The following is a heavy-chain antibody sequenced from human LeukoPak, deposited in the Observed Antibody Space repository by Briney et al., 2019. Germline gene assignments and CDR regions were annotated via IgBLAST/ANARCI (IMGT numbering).Heavy chain of an antibody. D-gene: IGHD6-13*01. Sequence: PGGSLRLSCAASGFSFSDYYMTWIRQAPGKGLERLSYISSSSSHTNYADSVKGRFTISRDNAKNSLSLQVNSLRADDTAVYYCARVGSIAAAGTPDYWGQGTLVTVSS. CDR1: GFSFSDYY. CDR3: ARVGSIAAAGTPDY. CDR2: ISSSSSHT. J-gene: IGHJ4*02. V-gene: IGHV3-11*06.